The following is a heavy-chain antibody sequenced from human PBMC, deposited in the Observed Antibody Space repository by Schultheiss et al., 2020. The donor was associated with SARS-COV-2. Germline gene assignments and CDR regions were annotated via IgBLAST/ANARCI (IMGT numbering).Heavy chain of an antibody. CDR3: AKRYYYYYYGMDV. CDR1: GFSLRNYW. Sequence: GGSLRLSCAASGFSLRNYWMNWVRQAPGKGLEWVANIKQDGSEKYYVDSVKGRFTISRDNRKKSLYLQMNSLRAEDTAVYYCAKRYYYYYYGMDVWGQGTTVTVSS. V-gene: IGHV3-7*05. J-gene: IGHJ6*02. CDR2: IKQDGSEK.